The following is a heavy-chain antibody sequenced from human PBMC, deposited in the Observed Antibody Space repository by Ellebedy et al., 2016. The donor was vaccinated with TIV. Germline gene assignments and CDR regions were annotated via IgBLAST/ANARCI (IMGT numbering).Heavy chain of an antibody. D-gene: IGHD6-13*01. V-gene: IGHV4-34*01. CDR3: ARGLSLTYLAAAEGGMDV. CDR2: INHSGST. CDR1: GFTVSSNH. J-gene: IGHJ6*02. Sequence: ESLKISCAASGFTVSSNHMSWVRQAPGKGLEWIGEINHSGSTNYNPSLKSRVTISVDTSKNQFSLKLSSVTAADTAVYYCARGLSLTYLAAAEGGMDVWGQGTTVTVSS.